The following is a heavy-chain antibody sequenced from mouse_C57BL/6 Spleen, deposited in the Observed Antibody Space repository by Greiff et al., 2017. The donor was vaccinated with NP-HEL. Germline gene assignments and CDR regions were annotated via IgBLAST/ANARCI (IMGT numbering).Heavy chain of an antibody. D-gene: IGHD1-1*01. J-gene: IGHJ4*01. CDR1: GYTFTDYN. CDR2: INPNNGGT. V-gene: IGHV1-18*01. CDR3: ARYYGSSYGDAMDY. Sequence: VQLQQSGPELVKPGASVKIPCKASGYTFTDYNMDWVKQSHGKSLEWIGDINPNNGGTIYNQKFKGKATLTVDKSSSTAYMELRILTSEDTAVYYCARYYGSSYGDAMDYWGQGTSVTVSS.